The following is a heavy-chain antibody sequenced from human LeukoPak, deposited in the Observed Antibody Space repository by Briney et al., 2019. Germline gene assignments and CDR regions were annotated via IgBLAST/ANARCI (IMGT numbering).Heavy chain of an antibody. V-gene: IGHV3-30-3*01. J-gene: IGHJ4*02. D-gene: IGHD3-16*01. CDR2: ISYDGNSK. CDR1: GFTFSIYA. CDR3: ARVGSYAYLDY. Sequence: GRSLRLSCAASGFTFSIYAMHWVRQAPGKGLEWVAVISYDGNSKYHADSVKGRFTISRDNSKNTLYLQMNSLRTEDTAVYYCARVGSYAYLDYWGQGTPVTVSS.